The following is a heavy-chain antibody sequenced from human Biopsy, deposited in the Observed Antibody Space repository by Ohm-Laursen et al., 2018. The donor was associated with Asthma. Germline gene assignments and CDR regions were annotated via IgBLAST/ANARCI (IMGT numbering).Heavy chain of an antibody. CDR2: HDHEEGGT. V-gene: IGHV1-24*01. D-gene: IGHD4-17*01. CDR3: ASDFPKDYVRYNFQF. CDR1: GYGLTDLS. Sequence: ASVKVSCKISGYGLTDLSMHWVRQAPGQGLEWMGGHDHEEGGTVNARRFQGRVTMTGDTSTDTAYMELSSLSSDDTAVYYCASDFPKDYVRYNFQFWGQGTLVTVSS. J-gene: IGHJ4*02.